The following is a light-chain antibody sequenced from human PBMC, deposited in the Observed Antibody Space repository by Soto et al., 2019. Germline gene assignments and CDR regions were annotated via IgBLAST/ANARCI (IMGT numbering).Light chain of an antibody. Sequence: EIVXTQSPATLSLSPGERATLSCRASQSVSSYLAWYQQKPGQAPRLLIYDASNRATGIPARFSGSGSGTDFTLTISSLEPEDFAVYYCQQRSNWLFTFGGGTKVEIK. CDR3: QQRSNWLFT. CDR2: DAS. CDR1: QSVSSY. V-gene: IGKV3-11*01. J-gene: IGKJ4*01.